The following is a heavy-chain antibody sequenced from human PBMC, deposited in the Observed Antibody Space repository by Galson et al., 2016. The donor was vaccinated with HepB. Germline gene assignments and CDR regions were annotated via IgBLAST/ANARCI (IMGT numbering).Heavy chain of an antibody. V-gene: IGHV1-46*01. Sequence: SVKVSCKASGYHLLNYGISWVRQAPGQGLEWMGVIHPTAGSAGYAQKFQGRVTMTTDTSTSTVFMEVSSLRSDDTAVYYCATGDFLTGYPTYFNSWGQGTLVIVSS. CDR1: GYHLLNYG. CDR2: IHPTAGSA. CDR3: ATGDFLTGYPTYFNS. J-gene: IGHJ4*02. D-gene: IGHD3-9*01.